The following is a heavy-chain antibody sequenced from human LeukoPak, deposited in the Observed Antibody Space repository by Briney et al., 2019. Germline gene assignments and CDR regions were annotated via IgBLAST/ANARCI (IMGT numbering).Heavy chain of an antibody. D-gene: IGHD2-15*01. CDR2: IIPIFGTA. CDR3: ARAIVVVVAATPVLNWFDP. V-gene: IGHV1-69*01. Sequence: SVKVSCKASGGTFSSYAISWVRQAPGQGLEWMGGIIPIFGTANYAQKLQVRVTITADESTSTAYMELSSLRSEDTAVYYCARAIVVVVAATPVLNWFDPWGQGTLVTVSS. CDR1: GGTFSSYA. J-gene: IGHJ5*02.